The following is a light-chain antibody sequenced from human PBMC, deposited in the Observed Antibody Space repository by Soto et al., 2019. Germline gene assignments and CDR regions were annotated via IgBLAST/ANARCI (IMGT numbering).Light chain of an antibody. J-gene: IGLJ3*02. CDR3: QVWDGSSEQQV. Sequence: SYELSQPPSVSVAPGKTATITCGGNNIGSESVNWYQQKPGQAPVLVMDYDSDRPSGIPERFSGSNSGNTATLTIIRVEAGDEADYYCQVWDGSSEQQVFGGGTKVTVL. CDR2: YDS. CDR1: NIGSES. V-gene: IGLV3-21*04.